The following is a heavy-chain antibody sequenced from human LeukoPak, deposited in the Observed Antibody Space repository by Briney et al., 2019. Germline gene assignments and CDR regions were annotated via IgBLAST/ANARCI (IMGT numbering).Heavy chain of an antibody. CDR2: ISAYNGNT. J-gene: IGHJ5*02. V-gene: IGHV1-18*01. CDR1: GYTFTSYG. D-gene: IGHD3-9*01. Sequence: GASVKVSCKASGYTFTSYGISWVRQAPGQGLEWMGWISAYNGNTNYAQKLQGRVTMTTDTSTSTAYMELRSLRSDDTAVYYCARDLRYFDWLLLSTVGNWFDPWGQGTLVTVSS. CDR3: ARDLRYFDWLLLSTVGNWFDP.